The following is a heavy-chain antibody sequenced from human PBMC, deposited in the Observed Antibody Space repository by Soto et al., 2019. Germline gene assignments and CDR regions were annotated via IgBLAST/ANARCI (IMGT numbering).Heavy chain of an antibody. J-gene: IGHJ1*01. V-gene: IGHV3-49*04. CDR3: TRDEKALYDSRSGFSGY. CDR2: IRSKGYGGTT. CDR1: GFPFGGYA. Sequence: PGGSLRLSCTASGFPFGGYAMSLVRQSPGKGLEWVGFIRSKGYGGTTEYAASVRGRFTISRDDSKGITYLQMDSLKTEDTAVYSCTRDEKALYDSRSGFSGYGGQGGLVTVSS. D-gene: IGHD3-3*01.